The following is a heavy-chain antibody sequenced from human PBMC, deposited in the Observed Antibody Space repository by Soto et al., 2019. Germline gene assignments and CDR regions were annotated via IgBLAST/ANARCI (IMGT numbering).Heavy chain of an antibody. CDR1: GFPFSRYC. CDR3: TRGGGNSESHYCFDD. J-gene: IGHJ4*02. CDR2: IKQDGSDK. Sequence: EVQLVESGGGLVRPGGSLRLSCAASGFPFSRYCMSWFRQAPGKGLEWVATIKQDGSDKCYVDSVRGRFTISRDNAENSLNLQMNGLRAEDTAVYYCTRGGGNSESHYCFDDWGQGTLVTVSS. D-gene: IGHD1-26*01. V-gene: IGHV3-7*01.